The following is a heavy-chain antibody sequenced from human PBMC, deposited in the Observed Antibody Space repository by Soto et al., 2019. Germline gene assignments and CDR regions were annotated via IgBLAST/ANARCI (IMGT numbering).Heavy chain of an antibody. CDR2: IKQDGSEK. J-gene: IGHJ4*02. CDR1: GFTFSSYL. CDR3: ARDILTGYRDY. Sequence: GGSLRLSCAASGFTFSSYLMSWVRQAPGKGLEWVANIKQDGSEKYYVDSVKGRFTISRDNAKNSLYLQMNSLRAEDTAVYYCARDILTGYRDYWGQGTLVTVSS. V-gene: IGHV3-7*04. D-gene: IGHD3-9*01.